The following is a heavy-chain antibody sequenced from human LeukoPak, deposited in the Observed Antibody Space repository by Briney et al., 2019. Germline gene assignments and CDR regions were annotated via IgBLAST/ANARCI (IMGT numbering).Heavy chain of an antibody. J-gene: IGHJ4*02. CDR1: GASMSSYY. CDR2: LSDSGGT. CDR3: ARGPSGTTDY. V-gene: IGHV4-59*01. D-gene: IGHD1-26*01. Sequence: SETLSLTCSVSGASMSSYYWGRIRQPPGRELEWIGYLSDSGGTVYNPSLRSRVTMSADTSKNQFSLKMTSVIAADTAVYYCARGPSGTTDYWSQGTLVTVSS.